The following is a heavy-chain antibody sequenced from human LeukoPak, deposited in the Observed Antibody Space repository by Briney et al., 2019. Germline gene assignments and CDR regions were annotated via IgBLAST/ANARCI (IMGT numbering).Heavy chain of an antibody. D-gene: IGHD3-22*01. Sequence: SGGSLRLSCAASGFTFSSYAMCWVRQAPGKGLEWVSAISGSGGSTYYADSVKGRFTISRDNSKNTLYLQMNSLRAEDTAVYYCATSVSIEGAFDIWGQGTMVTVPS. J-gene: IGHJ3*02. CDR3: ATSVSIEGAFDI. V-gene: IGHV3-23*01. CDR1: GFTFSSYA. CDR2: ISGSGGST.